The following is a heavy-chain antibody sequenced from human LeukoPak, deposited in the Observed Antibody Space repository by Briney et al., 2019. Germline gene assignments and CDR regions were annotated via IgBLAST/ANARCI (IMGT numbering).Heavy chain of an antibody. V-gene: IGHV4-39*01. D-gene: IGHD2-2*01. Sequence: SETLSLTCTVSGGSISSSSYYWGWIHQPPGKGLEWIGSIYYSGSTYYSPSLKSRVTISVDTSKNQFSLKLSSVTAADTAVYYCARRGVVVPAAIPYYYYMDVWGKGTTVTVSS. CDR1: GGSISSSSYY. CDR2: IYYSGST. CDR3: ARRGVVVPAAIPYYYYMDV. J-gene: IGHJ6*03.